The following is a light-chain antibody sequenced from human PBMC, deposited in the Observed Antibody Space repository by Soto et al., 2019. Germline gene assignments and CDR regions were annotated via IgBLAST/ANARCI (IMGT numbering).Light chain of an antibody. CDR2: GAS. CDR3: QRYNSAPIT. V-gene: IGKV3-15*01. J-gene: IGKJ5*01. Sequence: VVMTQSPATLSVSPGERVTLSCRSSQSVADNLAWFQQKPGQGPRLLIYGASTRATGIPARFSGSGSETDFTLTINSLQPEDVATYYCQRYNSAPITFGQGTRLEIK. CDR1: QSVADN.